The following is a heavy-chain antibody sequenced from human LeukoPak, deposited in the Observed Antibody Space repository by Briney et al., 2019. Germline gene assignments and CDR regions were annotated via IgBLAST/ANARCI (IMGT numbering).Heavy chain of an antibody. Sequence: ASVKVSCKASGYRFTDYYMHWVRQAPGPGLEWMGWINPNRGGTDYAQKFQGRVTMTRDTSISTAYMGLRRLRYDDTAVYYCASGYRFRNWGQGTLVTVSS. J-gene: IGHJ4*02. CDR3: ASGYRFRN. V-gene: IGHV1-2*02. CDR2: INPNRGGT. CDR1: GYRFTDYY. D-gene: IGHD5-18*01.